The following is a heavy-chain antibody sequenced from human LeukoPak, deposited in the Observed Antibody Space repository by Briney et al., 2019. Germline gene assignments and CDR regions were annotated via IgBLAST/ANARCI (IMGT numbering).Heavy chain of an antibody. CDR3: AKDRYSSSSTFTVNPFDY. CDR2: IRYDGRDS. Sequence: PGGSLRLSCAASGFTFSNAWISWVRQAPGNGLEWVAFIRYDGRDSYYAASVKGRFTISRDNSQNTLDLQMNSLRLEDTAMYYCAKDRYSSSSTFTVNPFDYWGQGILVTVSS. CDR1: GFTFSNAW. D-gene: IGHD6-13*01. J-gene: IGHJ4*02. V-gene: IGHV3-30*02.